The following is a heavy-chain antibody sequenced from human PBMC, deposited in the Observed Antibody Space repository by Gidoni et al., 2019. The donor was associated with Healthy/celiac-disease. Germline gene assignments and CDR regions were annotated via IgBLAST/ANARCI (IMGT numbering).Heavy chain of an antibody. CDR2: IYYSGSI. CDR3: ARLDGYNSLDY. J-gene: IGHJ4*02. V-gene: IGHV4-61*01. Sequence: QVQLQESGPGLVKPSETLSLTCTVSRCSVRSGSYYWSWIRQPPGKGLEWIGYIYYSGSIKYNPYIKSRVTISVDTSKNQFSLKLSSVTAADTAVYYCARLDGYNSLDYWGQGTLVTVS. D-gene: IGHD5-12*01. CDR1: RCSVRSGSYY.